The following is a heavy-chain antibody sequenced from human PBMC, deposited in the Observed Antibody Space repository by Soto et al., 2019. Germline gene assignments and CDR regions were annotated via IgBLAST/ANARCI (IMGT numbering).Heavy chain of an antibody. J-gene: IGHJ5*02. CDR3: VKEGYYYDSSGYYYGWFDP. CDR2: IVRNGGST. V-gene: IGHV3-64D*06. CDR1: GFTFSNYA. D-gene: IGHD3-22*01. Sequence: GGSLRLSCSASGFTFSNYAMHWVRQAPGKGLEYVSAIVRNGGSTYYADSVKGRFTISRDNSKNTLYLQMSSLRAEDTAVYYCVKEGYYYDSSGYYYGWFDPWGQGTLVNVSS.